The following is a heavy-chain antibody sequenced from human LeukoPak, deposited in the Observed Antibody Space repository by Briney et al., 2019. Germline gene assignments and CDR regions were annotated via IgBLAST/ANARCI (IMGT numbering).Heavy chain of an antibody. D-gene: IGHD3/OR15-3a*01. CDR1: GGSISSSNPY. J-gene: IGHJ4*02. V-gene: IGHV4-39*01. CDR2: IYYSGNT. CDR3: ARQTGSGLFILP. Sequence: NTSETLSLTCTVSGGSISSSNPYWGWIRQPPGKGLEWIGSIYYSGNTYYNASLKSQVSISIDTSKNQFSLRLTSVTAADTAVYYCARQTGSGLFILPGGQGTLVTVSS.